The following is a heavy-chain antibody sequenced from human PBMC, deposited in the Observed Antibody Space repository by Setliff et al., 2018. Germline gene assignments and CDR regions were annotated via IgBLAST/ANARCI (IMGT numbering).Heavy chain of an antibody. V-gene: IGHV3-66*01. Sequence: PGGSLRLSCAASGFTVNTNYMTWVRQAPGKGLEWVSITYRDGSTYYAESVKGRFTLSRDSTKNTLSLQMNSLRVEDTPFYYCGTNSDSMHYIDFWGQGTLVTVSS. CDR2: TYRDGST. CDR1: GFTVNTNY. J-gene: IGHJ4*02. D-gene: IGHD2-8*01. CDR3: GTNSDSMHYIDF.